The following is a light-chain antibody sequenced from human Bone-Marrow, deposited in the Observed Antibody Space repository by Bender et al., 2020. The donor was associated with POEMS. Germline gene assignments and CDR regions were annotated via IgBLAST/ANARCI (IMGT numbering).Light chain of an antibody. CDR1: SSDVGTYNL. CDR2: EGS. CDR3: CSYAGSSTWV. Sequence: QSALTQPASVSGSPGQSITISCTGTSSDVGTYNLVSWLQQHPGKAPQLLIYEGSKRPSGFSNRFSGSKSGNTASLTISGLQAEDEADYYCCSYAGSSTWVFGGGTKLTVL. V-gene: IGLV2-23*01. J-gene: IGLJ3*02.